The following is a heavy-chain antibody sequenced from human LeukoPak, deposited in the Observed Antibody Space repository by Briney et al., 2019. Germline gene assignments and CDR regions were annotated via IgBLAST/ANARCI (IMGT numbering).Heavy chain of an antibody. CDR1: GYTFTGYY. D-gene: IGHD2-15*01. Sequence: ASVKVSCKASGYTFTGYYMHWVRQAPGQGLEWMGWINPNSGGTNYAQKFQGRVTMTRDTSISTAYMELGRLRSDDTAVYYCARGLHCSGGTCSDSWGQGTLVTVSS. CDR2: INPNSGGT. CDR3: ARGLHCSGGTCSDS. J-gene: IGHJ4*02. V-gene: IGHV1-2*02.